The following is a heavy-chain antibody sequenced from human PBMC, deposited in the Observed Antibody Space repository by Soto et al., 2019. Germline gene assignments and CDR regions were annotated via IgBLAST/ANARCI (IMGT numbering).Heavy chain of an antibody. CDR3: TRGYSYGPNHYYYGMDV. Sequence: GGSLRLSCAASGFTFSGSAMHWVRQASGKGLEWVGRIRSKANSYATAYAASGKGRFTISRDDSKNTAYLQMNSLKTEDTAVYYCTRGYSYGPNHYYYGMDVWGQGTTVTVSS. V-gene: IGHV3-73*01. CDR1: GFTFSGSA. CDR2: IRSKANSYAT. D-gene: IGHD5-18*01. J-gene: IGHJ6*02.